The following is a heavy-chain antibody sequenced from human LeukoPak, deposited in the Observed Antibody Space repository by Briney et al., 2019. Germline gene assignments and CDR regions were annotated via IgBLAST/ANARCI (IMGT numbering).Heavy chain of an antibody. CDR2: INHSGST. Sequence: SETLSLICAVYGGSFSGYYWSWIRQPPGKGLEWIGEINHSGSTNYNPSLKSRVTISVDTSKNQFSLKLSSVTAADTAVYYCARGRKRMDVWGKGTTVTVSS. CDR1: GGSFSGYY. CDR3: ARGRKRMDV. J-gene: IGHJ6*04. V-gene: IGHV4-34*01.